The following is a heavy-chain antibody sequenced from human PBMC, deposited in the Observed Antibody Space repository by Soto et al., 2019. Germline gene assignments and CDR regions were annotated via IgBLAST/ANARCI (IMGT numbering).Heavy chain of an antibody. V-gene: IGHV4-59*01. J-gene: IGHJ4*02. D-gene: IGHD2-8*01. CDR2: IYYSGST. Sequence: SETLSLTCTVSGGSISSYYWSWIRQPPGKGLEWIGYIYYSGSTNYNPSLKSRVTISVDTSKNQFSLKLSSVTAADTAVYYCARGRDCTNGVCYTWWGQGTLVTVSS. CDR3: ARGRDCTNGVCYTW. CDR1: GGSISSYY.